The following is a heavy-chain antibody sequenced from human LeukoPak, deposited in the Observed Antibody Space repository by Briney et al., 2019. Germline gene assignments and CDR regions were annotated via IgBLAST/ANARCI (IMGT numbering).Heavy chain of an antibody. J-gene: IGHJ4*02. CDR1: GGSISGYH. D-gene: IGHD6-25*01. V-gene: IGHV4-59*08. CDR2: FYSSGSS. Sequence: SETLSLTCTVSGGSISGYHWSWIRQPPGRGLEWIGYFYSSGSSNYNPSLKSRVTISVDTSKNQFSLKLSSVTAADTAVYYCARSIAALDYWGQGTLVTVSS. CDR3: ARSIAALDY.